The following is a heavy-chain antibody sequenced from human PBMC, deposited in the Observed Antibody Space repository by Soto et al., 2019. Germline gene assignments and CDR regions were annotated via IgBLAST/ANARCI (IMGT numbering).Heavy chain of an antibody. CDR1: GFTFSSYG. CDR2: IWYDGSNK. V-gene: IGHV3-33*01. CDR3: AREGPAAWGYYYYGMDV. J-gene: IGHJ6*02. D-gene: IGHD2-2*01. Sequence: QVQLVESGGGVVQPGRSLRLSCAASGFTFSSYGMHWVRQAPGKGLEWVAVIWYDGSNKYYADSVKGRFTISRDNSKNTLYLQMNSLRAEDTAVYYCAREGPAAWGYYYYGMDVWGQGTTVTVSS.